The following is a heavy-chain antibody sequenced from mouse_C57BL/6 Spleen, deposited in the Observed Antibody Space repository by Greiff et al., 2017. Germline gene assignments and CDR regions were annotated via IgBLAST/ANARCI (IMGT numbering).Heavy chain of an antibody. V-gene: IGHV5-9-1*02. CDR3: TRESNWDWYFDV. CDR2: ISSGGDYI. D-gene: IGHD4-1*01. Sequence: DVMLVESGEGLVKPGGSLKLSCAASGFTFSSYAMSWVRQTPEKRLEWVAYISSGGDYIYYADTVKGRFTISRDNARNTLYLQMSSLKSEDTAMYYCTRESNWDWYFDVWGTGTTVTVSS. CDR1: GFTFSSYA. J-gene: IGHJ1*03.